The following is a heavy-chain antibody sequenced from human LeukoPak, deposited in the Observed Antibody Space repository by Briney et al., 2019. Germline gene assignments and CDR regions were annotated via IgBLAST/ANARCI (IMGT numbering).Heavy chain of an antibody. CDR2: IFHSGNT. J-gene: IGHJ4*02. CDR3: ARLYGNNYVAY. D-gene: IGHD5-18*01. CDR1: GYSISSGFY. Sequence: PSKTLSLTCAVSGYSISSGFYWGWIRQPPGKGLEWIGSIFHSGNTYYNPSLKSRVTISVDTSKNQFSLKLSSVTAVDTDVYYCARLYGNNYVAYWGQGTLVTVSS. V-gene: IGHV4-38-2*01.